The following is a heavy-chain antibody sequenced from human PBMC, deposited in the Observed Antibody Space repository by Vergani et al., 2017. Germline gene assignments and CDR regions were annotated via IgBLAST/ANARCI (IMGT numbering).Heavy chain of an antibody. V-gene: IGHV4-61*02. CDR3: ARVSCLGGSCYKPHFDY. J-gene: IGHJ4*02. Sequence: QVQLQESGPGLVKPSQTLSLTCTVSGGSINSHNYYWSWIRQPAGKGLEWIGRIHTSGSTNYNPSLKSRVTMSEDTSKNQFSLNLTSVTAADTAVYFCARVSCLGGSCYKPHFDYWGQGIMVTVSS. D-gene: IGHD2-15*01. CDR2: IHTSGST. CDR1: GGSINSHNYY.